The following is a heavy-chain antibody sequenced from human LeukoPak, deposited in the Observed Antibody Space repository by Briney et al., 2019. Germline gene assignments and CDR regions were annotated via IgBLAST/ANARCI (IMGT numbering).Heavy chain of an antibody. V-gene: IGHV3-21*01. D-gene: IGHD3-22*01. CDR1: GFTFSSYS. CDR2: VSSARSFI. Sequence: GGSLRLSCAASGFTFSSYSMNWVRQAPGQGLEWVSSVSSARSFIFYADSVKGRFTISRDSAKNPLALLMNGLRAEDTAVYFCARDLDISGYYYYAFDLWGQGTMVTVSS. CDR3: ARDLDISGYYYYAFDL. J-gene: IGHJ3*01.